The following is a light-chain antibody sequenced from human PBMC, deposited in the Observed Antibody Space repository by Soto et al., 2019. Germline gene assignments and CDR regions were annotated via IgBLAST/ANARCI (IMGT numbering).Light chain of an antibody. V-gene: IGKV3-20*01. CDR1: QGFSRSY. J-gene: IGKJ4*01. CDR2: AAS. Sequence: EIVLTQSQAPLSFSQGEGAPFFARASQGFSRSYFAWYHQKPGQAPRLLIYAASSRATGVPDRFSGSGSGTDFTLTISRLEPEDFALYYCQQYGSSPPFAFGGGTKIEIK. CDR3: QQYGSSPPFA.